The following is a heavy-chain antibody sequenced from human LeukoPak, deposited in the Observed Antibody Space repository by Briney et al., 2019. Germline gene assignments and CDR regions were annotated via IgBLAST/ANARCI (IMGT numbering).Heavy chain of an antibody. CDR3: ARVGLAAGPFRVYYYYYYMDV. V-gene: IGHV1-8*01. Sequence: ASVKVSCKASGYTFTSYDINWVRQATGQGLEWMGWMNPNSGNTGYAQKFQGRVTMTRNTSISTAYMELSSLSSEDTAVYYCARVGLAAGPFRVYYYYYYMDVWGKGTTVTISS. CDR1: GYTFTSYD. D-gene: IGHD6-13*01. CDR2: MNPNSGNT. J-gene: IGHJ6*03.